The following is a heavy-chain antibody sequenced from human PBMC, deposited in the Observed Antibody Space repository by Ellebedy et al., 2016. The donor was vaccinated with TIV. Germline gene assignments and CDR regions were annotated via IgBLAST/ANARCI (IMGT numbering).Heavy chain of an antibody. J-gene: IGHJ3*02. CDR3: ARRSQHFDWLLGAALDI. CDR2: IKEDGSER. D-gene: IGHD3-9*01. V-gene: IGHV3-7*01. Sequence: GESLKISCAVSGFTFSNYWMSWVRQAPGKGLEWVANIKEDGSERNHVDSVKGRFTISRDNAKNSLYLQMSSLRVEDTAVYYCARRSQHFDWLLGAALDIWGRGAMVTVSS. CDR1: GFTFSNYW.